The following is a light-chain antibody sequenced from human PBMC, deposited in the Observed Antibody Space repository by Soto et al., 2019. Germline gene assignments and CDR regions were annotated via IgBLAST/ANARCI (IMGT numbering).Light chain of an antibody. J-gene: IGKJ1*01. V-gene: IGKV3-20*01. CDR1: QSVSSSY. Sequence: EIVLTHSPGTLSLSPGERATLSCSASQSVSSSYLAWYQQKPGQAPRLLIYGASSRATGIPDRFSGSGSGTDFTVTISRLEPEDFAVYYCQQYGSSPRTFGQGTKVDIK. CDR3: QQYGSSPRT. CDR2: GAS.